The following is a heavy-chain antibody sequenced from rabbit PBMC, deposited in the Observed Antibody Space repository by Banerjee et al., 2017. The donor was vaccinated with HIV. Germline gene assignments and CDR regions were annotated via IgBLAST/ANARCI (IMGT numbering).Heavy chain of an antibody. CDR3: ARYELGIFNL. Sequence: QSLEESGGDLVKPEGSLTLTCTASGFDFSGYWMSWVRQAPGKGLEWIGTIATGTGSTYYASWAKGRFTISKTSSTTVTLQMTSLTVADTATYFCARYELGIFNLWGPGTLVTVS. V-gene: IGHV1S40*01. CDR1: GFDFSGYW. J-gene: IGHJ4*01. D-gene: IGHD4-2*01. CDR2: IATGTGST.